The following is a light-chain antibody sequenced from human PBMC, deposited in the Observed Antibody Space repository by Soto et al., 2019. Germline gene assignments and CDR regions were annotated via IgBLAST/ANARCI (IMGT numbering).Light chain of an antibody. CDR1: QGIGST. CDR2: DAS. CDR3: QQYNNWPTWT. V-gene: IGKV3-15*01. Sequence: EIVMTQSPATLSVSPGERATLSCRASQGIGSTLAWYQQKPGQTPKLLIYDASTRATGIPARFSGSGSGTEFTLTISSLQSEDFAVYYCQQYNNWPTWTFGQGTKVDIK. J-gene: IGKJ1*01.